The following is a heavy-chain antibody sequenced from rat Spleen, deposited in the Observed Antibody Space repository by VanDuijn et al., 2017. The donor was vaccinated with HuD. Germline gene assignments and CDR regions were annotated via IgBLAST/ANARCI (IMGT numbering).Heavy chain of an antibody. J-gene: IGHJ2*01. CDR1: GFTFSDYH. Sequence: EVQLVESGGDLVQPGRSLKLSCVASGFTFSDYHMAWIRQAPGKGLEWVASITNTGDTTYYSDSVKGRFTISRDNAISTLYLQVSSLRSEDTATYYCARDSTYASLDYWGQGVTVTVSS. D-gene: IGHD1-2*01. CDR2: ITNTGDTT. CDR3: ARDSTYASLDY. V-gene: IGHV5-31*01.